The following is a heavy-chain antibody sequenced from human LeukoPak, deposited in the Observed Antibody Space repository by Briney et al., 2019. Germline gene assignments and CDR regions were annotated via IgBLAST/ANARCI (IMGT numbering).Heavy chain of an antibody. CDR1: GGSISSYY. CDR2: IYYSGST. D-gene: IGHD3-22*01. Sequence: PSETLSLTCTVPGGSISSYYWSWIRQPPGKGLEWIGYIYYSGSTNYNPSLKSRVTISVDTSKNQFSLKLSSVTAADTAVYYCARHYYDSSGYYYYYYYGMDVWGQGTTVTVSS. J-gene: IGHJ6*02. CDR3: ARHYYDSSGYYYYYYYGMDV. V-gene: IGHV4-59*01.